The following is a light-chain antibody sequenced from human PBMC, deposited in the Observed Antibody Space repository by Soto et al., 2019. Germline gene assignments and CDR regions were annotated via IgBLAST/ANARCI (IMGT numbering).Light chain of an antibody. J-gene: IGLJ2*01. V-gene: IGLV2-8*01. CDR1: SSDVGGYNY. Sequence: QSALTQPPSASGSPGQSVAISCCGTSSDVGGYNYVSWYQQHPGNAPKLIIYDVNKRPSGVPDRFSGSKSGNTASLTVSGLQAEDEADYYCTSYAGSNKPAFGGGTKLTVL. CDR2: DVN. CDR3: TSYAGSNKPA.